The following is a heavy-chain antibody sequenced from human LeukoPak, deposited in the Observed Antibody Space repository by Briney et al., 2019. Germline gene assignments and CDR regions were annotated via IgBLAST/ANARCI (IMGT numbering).Heavy chain of an antibody. CDR2: IYTSGST. D-gene: IGHD3-22*01. J-gene: IGHJ4*02. Sequence: PSQTLSLTCTVSGGSISSGSYYWSWIRQPAGKGLEWIGRIYTSGSTNYNPSLKSRVTISVDTSKNQFSLKLSSVTAADTAVYYCARSPQTSRSNNHYYHSNLAESHFDYWGQGTLVTVSS. CDR1: GGSISSGSYY. V-gene: IGHV4-61*02. CDR3: ARSPQTSRSNNHYYHSNLAESHFDY.